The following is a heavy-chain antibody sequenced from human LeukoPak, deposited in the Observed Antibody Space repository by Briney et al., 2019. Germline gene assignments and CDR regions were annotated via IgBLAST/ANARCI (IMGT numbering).Heavy chain of an antibody. D-gene: IGHD5-18*01. CDR3: ARSRIQLISD. J-gene: IGHJ4*02. CDR2: INHSGST. CDR1: GGSFSGYY. V-gene: IGHV4-34*01. Sequence: SETLSLTCAVYGGSFSGYYWSWIRQPPGKGLEWIGEINHSGSTNYNPSLKSRVTISVDTSKNQFSLKLSSVTAADTAVYYCARSRIQLISDWGQGTLVTVSS.